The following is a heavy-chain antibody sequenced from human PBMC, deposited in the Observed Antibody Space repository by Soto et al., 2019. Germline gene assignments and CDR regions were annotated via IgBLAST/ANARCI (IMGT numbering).Heavy chain of an antibody. CDR2: INSDGSST. CDR1: GFTFKSYW. CDR3: AVDPTIFGVVVHTDVLDV. J-gene: IGHJ6*04. V-gene: IGHV3-74*01. Sequence: PGGSLRLSCAASGFTFKSYWMHWVRQAPGKGLVWVSRINSDGSSTSYADSVKGRFTISRDNAKNTLYLQMNSLRAEDTAVYYCAVDPTIFGVVVHTDVLDVWGKGTTVTVSS. D-gene: IGHD3-3*01.